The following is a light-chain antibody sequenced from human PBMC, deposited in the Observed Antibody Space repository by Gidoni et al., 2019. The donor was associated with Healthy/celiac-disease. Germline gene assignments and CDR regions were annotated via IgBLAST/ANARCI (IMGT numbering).Light chain of an antibody. V-gene: IGLV3-19*01. J-gene: IGLJ2*01. CDR3: NSRDSSGNHLV. CDR2: GKN. CDR1: SLRSYY. Sequence: SSELTQDPAVSVALGQTVRITCQGASLRSYYASWYQQKPGQATVLVIYGKNNRPSGIPDRFSGSSSGNTASLTITGAQAEDEAYYYCNSRDSSGNHLVFGGGTKLTVL.